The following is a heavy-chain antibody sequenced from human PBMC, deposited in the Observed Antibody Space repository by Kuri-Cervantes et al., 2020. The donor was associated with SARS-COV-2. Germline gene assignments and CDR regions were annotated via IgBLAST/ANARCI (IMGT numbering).Heavy chain of an antibody. Sequence: GGSLRLSCAASGFTFSNAWMSWVRQAPGKGLEWVANIKQDGSEKYYVDSVKGRFTISRDNAKNSLYLQMNSLRAEDTAVYYCASMYSSSWYEFDYWGQGTLVTVSS. CDR2: IKQDGSEK. J-gene: IGHJ4*02. CDR1: GFTFSNAW. V-gene: IGHV3-7*01. D-gene: IGHD6-13*01. CDR3: ASMYSSSWYEFDY.